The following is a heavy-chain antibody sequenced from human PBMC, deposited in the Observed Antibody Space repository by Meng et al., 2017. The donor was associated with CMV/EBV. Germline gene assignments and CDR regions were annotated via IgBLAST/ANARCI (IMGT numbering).Heavy chain of an antibody. D-gene: IGHD6-13*01. J-gene: IGHJ6*02. CDR1: GFTFSDYY. CDR3: AKDLDSSSWNYYYYGMDV. Sequence: GGSLRLSCAASGFTFSDYYMTWIRQAPGKGLEWVSYISRSGDTIYYADSVKGRFTISRDNSKNTLYLQMNSLRAEDTAVYYCAKDLDSSSWNYYYYGMDVWGQGTTVTVSS. CDR2: ISRSGDTI. V-gene: IGHV3-11*01.